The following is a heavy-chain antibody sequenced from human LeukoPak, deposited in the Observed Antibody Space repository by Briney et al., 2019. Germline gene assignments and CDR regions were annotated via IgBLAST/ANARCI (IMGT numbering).Heavy chain of an antibody. D-gene: IGHD5-24*01. V-gene: IGHV4-61*02. CDR1: GGSVSSGAFY. CDR3: ARDASTLMPNYLDY. J-gene: IGHJ4*02. CDR2: IYISGST. Sequence: PSETLSLTCTVSGGSVSSGAFYWSWIRQPAGKGLEWIGRIYISGSTNYNPSLRGRITISIDTSKNQFSLQLSSVTAADTAVYYCARDASTLMPNYLDYWGQGTLVTVSS.